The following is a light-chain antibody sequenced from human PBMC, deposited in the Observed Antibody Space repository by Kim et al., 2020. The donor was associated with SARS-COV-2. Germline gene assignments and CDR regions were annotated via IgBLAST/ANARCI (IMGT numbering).Light chain of an antibody. J-gene: IGKJ3*01. CDR2: DAS. CDR1: QSVSRY. CDR3: QQRSNWLFT. Sequence: EIVLTQSPATLSLSPGERATLSCRASQSVSRYLAWYQQKPGQAPRLLIYDASNRATVIPARFSGSGSGTDFTLTISSLEPEDFAVYYCQQRSNWLFTFGPGTKVDIK. V-gene: IGKV3-11*01.